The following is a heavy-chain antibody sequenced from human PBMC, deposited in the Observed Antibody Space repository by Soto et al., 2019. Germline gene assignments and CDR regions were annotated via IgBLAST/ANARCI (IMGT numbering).Heavy chain of an antibody. CDR2: VSFDGDKQ. CDR1: GFIFSSHT. CDR3: AKGTVAGTYYYYAVDV. D-gene: IGHD6-19*01. V-gene: IGHV3-30-3*01. Sequence: QVRLVESGGGVVQPGGSLRLSCAVSGFIFSSHTMHWVRQAPGKGLEWVALVSFDGDKQYYAHSVRGRFTISRDFSKNTLYLQMASLRTDDTAVYICAKGTVAGTYYYYAVDVWGNGTTVTVSS. J-gene: IGHJ6*04.